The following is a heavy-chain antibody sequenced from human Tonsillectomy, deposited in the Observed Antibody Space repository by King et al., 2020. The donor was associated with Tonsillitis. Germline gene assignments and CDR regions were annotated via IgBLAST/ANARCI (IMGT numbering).Heavy chain of an antibody. D-gene: IGHD3-10*01. Sequence: VQLVESGGGVVQPGRSLILSCAASGFSFSDFGMHWVRQAPVKGLEWVALISYDGSDKSYADSVKGRFTISRDNSKNTLYLQMNSLRTEDTAVYYCANVYYGSGSYSDYWGQGTLVTVSS. CDR3: ANVYYGSGSYSDY. J-gene: IGHJ4*02. CDR2: ISYDGSDK. V-gene: IGHV3-30*18. CDR1: GFSFSDFG.